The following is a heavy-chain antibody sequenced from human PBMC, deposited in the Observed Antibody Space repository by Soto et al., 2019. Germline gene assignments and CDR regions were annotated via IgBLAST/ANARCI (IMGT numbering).Heavy chain of an antibody. CDR2: IYYSGST. CDR3: ARPVYYDFRSGKYYFEY. V-gene: IGHV4-39*01. CDR1: GGSISSSSYY. Sequence: PSETLSLTCSVSGGSISSSSYYWGWIRQPPGKGLEWIGSIYYSGSTYYNPSLKSRVTISVDTSKNQFSLKLSSVTAADTAVYYCARPVYYDFRSGKYYFEYWGQGTLVTVSS. D-gene: IGHD3-3*01. J-gene: IGHJ4*02.